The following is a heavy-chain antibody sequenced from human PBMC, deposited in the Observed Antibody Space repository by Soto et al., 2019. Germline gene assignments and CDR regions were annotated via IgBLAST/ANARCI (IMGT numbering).Heavy chain of an antibody. CDR1: GFTFSSYG. CDR2: ISYDGSNK. Sequence: QVQLVESGGGVVQPGRSLRLSCAASGFTFSSYGMHWVRQAPGKGLEWVAVISYDGSNKYYADSVKGRFTISRDNSKNTLYLQMNSLRAEDTAVYYCARTNLPESGYCSSTSCYPLDYWGQGTLVTVSS. J-gene: IGHJ4*02. V-gene: IGHV3-30*03. CDR3: ARTNLPESGYCSSTSCYPLDY. D-gene: IGHD2-2*01.